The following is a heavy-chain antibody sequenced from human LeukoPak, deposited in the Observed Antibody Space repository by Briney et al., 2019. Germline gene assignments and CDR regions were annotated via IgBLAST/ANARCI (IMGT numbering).Heavy chain of an antibody. CDR1: GYTFTSYD. V-gene: IGHV1-18*01. J-gene: IGHJ4*02. Sequence: ASVKVSCKASGYTFTSYDINWVRQAPGQGLEWMAWISAYNGNTNYVQKFRDRVTMTTDTSTSTAYMELRSLRSDDTAVYYCVRDLGVDTTMIFFDYWGQGTLVTVSS. D-gene: IGHD5-18*01. CDR3: VRDLGVDTTMIFFDY. CDR2: ISAYNGNT.